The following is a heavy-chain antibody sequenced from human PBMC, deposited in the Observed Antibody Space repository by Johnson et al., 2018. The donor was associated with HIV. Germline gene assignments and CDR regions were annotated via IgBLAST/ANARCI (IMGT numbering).Heavy chain of an antibody. CDR3: AKGGGSGWSDAFDI. V-gene: IGHV3-23*04. D-gene: IGHD6-19*01. CDR2: ISGSGGST. CDR1: GLTFSGYA. Sequence: EVQLVESGGGLVQPGGSLRLSCAASGLTFSGYAMSWVRQAPGKGLDRVSTISGSGGSTYSADSVKGRFTISRDNSENTLYLQMNSLRAEDTAVYYCAKGGGSGWSDAFDIWGQGTMVTVSS. J-gene: IGHJ3*02.